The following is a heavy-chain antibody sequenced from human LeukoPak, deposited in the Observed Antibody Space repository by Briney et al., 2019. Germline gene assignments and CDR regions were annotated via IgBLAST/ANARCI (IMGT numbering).Heavy chain of an antibody. V-gene: IGHV1-46*01. Sequence: GASVKVSCKASGYTFTSYYLHWVRQAPGQGLEWMGIINPSAGSTSYAQKFQGRVTMTRDTSTSTVYMEVSSLRSEDTAVYYCARDYDILTGYYIGSSNGMDVWGQGTTVIVSS. CDR2: INPSAGST. CDR3: ARDYDILTGYYIGSSNGMDV. CDR1: GYTFTSYY. D-gene: IGHD3-9*01. J-gene: IGHJ6*02.